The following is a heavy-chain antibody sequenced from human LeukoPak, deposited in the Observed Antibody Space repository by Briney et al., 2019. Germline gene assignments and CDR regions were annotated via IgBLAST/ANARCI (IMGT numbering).Heavy chain of an antibody. CDR1: GFTFSNAW. CDR2: IRSNSDGGTI. D-gene: IGHD3-22*01. V-gene: IGHV3-15*07. CDR3: ATDFYDST. Sequence: SGGSLRLSCATSGFTFSNAWMNWVRQAPGRGLEWVGRIRSNSDGGTIDYAAPVKGRFTLSRDDSKTTLYLQMNSLQTEDTAVYYCATDFYDSTWGQGTLVTVSS. J-gene: IGHJ5*02.